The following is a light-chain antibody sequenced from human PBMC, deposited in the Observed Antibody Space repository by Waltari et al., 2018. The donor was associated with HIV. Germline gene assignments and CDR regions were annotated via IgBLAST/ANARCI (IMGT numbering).Light chain of an antibody. CDR2: RGN. V-gene: IGLV1-47*01. J-gene: IGLJ3*02. CDR1: SSNIGSNY. Sequence: QSVLTQPPSASGTPGQRVTISCSGSSSNIGSNYVYWYQQLPGTAPKLLSYRGNRRPAGVPDRFSGSKSGTSASLAISGLRSGDEADYYCAAWDDSLSGPVFGGGTKLTVL. CDR3: AAWDDSLSGPV.